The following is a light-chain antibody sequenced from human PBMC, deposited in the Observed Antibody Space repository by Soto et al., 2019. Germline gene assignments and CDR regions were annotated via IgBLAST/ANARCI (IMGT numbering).Light chain of an antibody. CDR2: GPS. CDR1: QSVNNNY. J-gene: IGKJ4*01. V-gene: IGKV3-20*01. Sequence: EIVLTQSPATLSLSPGERATLSCRASQSVNNNYLAWYQQKPGQPPKLLIFGPSSRATGIPDRFSGSGSGTDFTLTISRLEPEDFAIYYCQQFELRGSPPVTIGGGTKVEIK. CDR3: QQFELRGSPPVT.